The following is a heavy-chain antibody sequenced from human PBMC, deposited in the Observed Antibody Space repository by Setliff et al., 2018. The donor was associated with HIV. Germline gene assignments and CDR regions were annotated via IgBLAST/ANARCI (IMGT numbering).Heavy chain of an antibody. Sequence: AGGSLRLSCAASGFTFSDYSMSWVRQAPGKGLEWISYIRSDNSNTYYADSVRGRFTISRDNAKNSLFLQMNNLRAEDTAVYYCARDYLYYNMYNGSPVYGMDVWGQGTTVTVSS. D-gene: IGHD3-10*01. J-gene: IGHJ6*02. CDR3: ARDYLYYNMYNGSPVYGMDV. CDR2: IRSDNSNT. CDR1: GFTFSDYS. V-gene: IGHV3-48*01.